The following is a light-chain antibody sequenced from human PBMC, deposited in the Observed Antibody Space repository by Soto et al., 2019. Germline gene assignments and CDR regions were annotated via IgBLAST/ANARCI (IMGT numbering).Light chain of an antibody. V-gene: IGLV1-40*01. CDR1: SSNIGAGYD. J-gene: IGLJ2*01. Sequence: QSVLTQPPSVSGAPGQRVTISCTGSSSNIGAGYDVHWYQQLPGTAPKLLIYGNSNRPSGVPDRFSGSKSGTSASLAITGRQAEDEADYYCQSYESSLSAVVFGGGTKLTVL. CDR2: GNS. CDR3: QSYESSLSAVV.